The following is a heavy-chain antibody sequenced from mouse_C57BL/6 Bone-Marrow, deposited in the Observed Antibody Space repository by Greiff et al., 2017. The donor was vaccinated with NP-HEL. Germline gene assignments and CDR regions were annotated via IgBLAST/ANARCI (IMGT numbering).Heavy chain of an antibody. CDR2: ISSGGSYT. CDR3: ARHLWPFAY. J-gene: IGHJ3*01. CDR1: GFTFSSYG. Sequence: EVQVVESGGDLVKPGGSLKLSCAASGFTFSSYGMSWVRQTPDKRLEWVATISSGGSYTYYPDSVKGRFTISRDNAKNTLYLQMSSLKSEDTAMYYCARHLWPFAYWGQGTLVTVSA. V-gene: IGHV5-6*01.